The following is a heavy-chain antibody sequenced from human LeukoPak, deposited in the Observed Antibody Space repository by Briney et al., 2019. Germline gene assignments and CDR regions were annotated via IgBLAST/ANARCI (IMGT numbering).Heavy chain of an antibody. J-gene: IGHJ4*02. D-gene: IGHD3-22*01. V-gene: IGHV3-33*01. CDR1: GFTFGSYG. Sequence: GGSLRLSCAASGFTFGSYGMHWVRQAPGKGLEWVAVIWYDGSNKYYADSVKGRSTISRDNSKNTLYLQMNSLRAEDTAVYYCARDFYDSSGYSAPGDYWGQGTLVTVSS. CDR3: ARDFYDSSGYSAPGDY. CDR2: IWYDGSNK.